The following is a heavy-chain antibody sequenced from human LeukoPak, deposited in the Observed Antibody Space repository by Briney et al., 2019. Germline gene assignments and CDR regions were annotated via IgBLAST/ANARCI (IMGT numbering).Heavy chain of an antibody. CDR3: ARDSGSYVSFDY. J-gene: IGHJ4*02. D-gene: IGHD3-16*01. CDR1: GFTFSDYY. CDR2: ISSSSSYT. V-gene: IGHV3-11*05. Sequence: GGSLRLSCAASGFTFSDYYMSWIRQAPGKGLEWVSYISSSSSYTNYADSVKGRFTISRDNAKNALYLQMNSLRAEDTAVYYCARDSGSYVSFDYWGQGTMVTVCS.